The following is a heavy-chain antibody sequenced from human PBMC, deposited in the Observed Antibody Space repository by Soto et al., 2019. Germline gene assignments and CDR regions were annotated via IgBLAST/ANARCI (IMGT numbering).Heavy chain of an antibody. V-gene: IGHV4-39*01. CDR3: ARHKIGSYGDYFDY. J-gene: IGHJ4*02. CDR2: IYYSGNT. CDR1: GDSISSSNYF. Sequence: SETLSLTCTVSGDSISSSNYFWGWIRQPPGKGLEWFGTIYYSGNTYYSPSLRSRVTISVDRSKNQFSLKLSSVTAADTAVYYCARHKIGSYGDYFDYWGQGTLVTVSS. D-gene: IGHD4-17*01.